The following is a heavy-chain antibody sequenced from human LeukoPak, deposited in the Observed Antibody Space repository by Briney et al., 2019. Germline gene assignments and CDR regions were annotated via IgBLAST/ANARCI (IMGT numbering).Heavy chain of an antibody. CDR1: GFTFSDYY. CDR3: ALHYDSSGYYFDY. Sequence: GGSLRLSCAASGFTFSDYYMSWIRQAPGKGLEWVSYISSSGSTIYYADSVKGRITISRDNAKISLYLQMNSLRAEDTAVYYCALHYDSSGYYFDYWGQGTLVTVSS. D-gene: IGHD3-22*01. J-gene: IGHJ4*02. CDR2: ISSSGSTI. V-gene: IGHV3-11*01.